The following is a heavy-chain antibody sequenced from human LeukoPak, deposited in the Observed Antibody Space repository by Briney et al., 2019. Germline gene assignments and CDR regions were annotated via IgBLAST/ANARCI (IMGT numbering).Heavy chain of an antibody. Sequence: SETLSLTCTVSGGSVNNYFWSWIRRPPGKGLEWIGYIDDSGNTDYNPSLKSQVSISIAKSKNQFFLKLSSVTAADTAVYYCARARYGDYLGYFQHWGQGTLVTVSS. CDR2: IDDSGNT. CDR1: GGSVNNYF. D-gene: IGHD4-17*01. CDR3: ARARYGDYLGYFQH. J-gene: IGHJ1*01. V-gene: IGHV4-59*02.